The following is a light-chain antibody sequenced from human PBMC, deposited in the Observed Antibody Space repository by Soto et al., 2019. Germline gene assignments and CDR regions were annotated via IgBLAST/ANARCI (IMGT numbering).Light chain of an antibody. Sequence: DIQMTQSPSSLSASVGDRVTITCRASQSTSSYLNWYQQKPGKAPKLLIYAASSLQSGVPSRFSGSGSGTDFTLTISSLQPEDFATYYCQHSYSTPYTFGQGTKVDIK. V-gene: IGKV1-39*01. CDR1: QSTSSY. CDR2: AAS. J-gene: IGKJ2*01. CDR3: QHSYSTPYT.